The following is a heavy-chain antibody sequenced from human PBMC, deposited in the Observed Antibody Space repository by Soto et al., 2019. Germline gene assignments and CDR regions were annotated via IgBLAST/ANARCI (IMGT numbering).Heavy chain of an antibody. CDR1: GFTFSSYG. J-gene: IGHJ3*02. V-gene: IGHV3-33*01. CDR2: IWYDGSNK. CDR3: AREFQEWSGYDRTDDAFDI. D-gene: IGHD5-12*01. Sequence: QVQLVESGGGVVQPGRSLRLSCAASGFTFSSYGMHWVRQAPGKGLEWVAVIWYDGSNKYYADSVKGRFTISRDNSKNTLYLQMNSLRAEDTAVYYCAREFQEWSGYDRTDDAFDIWGQGTMVTVSS.